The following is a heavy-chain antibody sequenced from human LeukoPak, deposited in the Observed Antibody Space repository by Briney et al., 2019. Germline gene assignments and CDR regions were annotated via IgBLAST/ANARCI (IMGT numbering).Heavy chain of an antibody. V-gene: IGHV3-74*01. J-gene: IGHJ4*02. Sequence: PGGSLRLSCAASGFTFSSHWMHWVRQAPGKGLVWISRINNDGGNAVYADSVNGRFTVSRDNAKNVLYLQMNSLRVEDTAVYYCAGRPTRYSSGYIHWGQGTLVTVSS. CDR1: GFTFSSHW. CDR2: INNDGGNA. CDR3: AGRPTRYSSGYIH. D-gene: IGHD5-18*01.